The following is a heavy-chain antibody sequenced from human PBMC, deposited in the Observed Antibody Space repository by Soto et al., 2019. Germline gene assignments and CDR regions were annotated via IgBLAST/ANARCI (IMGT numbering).Heavy chain of an antibody. Sequence: QVQLVQSGAEVKKPGSSVKVSCKASGGTFSSYAISWVRQAPGQGLEWMGGIIPIFGTANYAQKFQGRVTITADKSTSTAYMELSSRGSEDTAVYYCARGAVVVVAAEYDCGMDVWGQGTTVTVSS. CDR3: ARGAVVVVAAEYDCGMDV. V-gene: IGHV1-69*06. J-gene: IGHJ6*02. D-gene: IGHD2-15*01. CDR2: IIPIFGTA. CDR1: GGTFSSYA.